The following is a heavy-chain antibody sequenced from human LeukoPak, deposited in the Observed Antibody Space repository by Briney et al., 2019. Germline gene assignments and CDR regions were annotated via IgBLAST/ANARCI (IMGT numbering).Heavy chain of an antibody. CDR2: FDPEDGET. D-gene: IGHD2-2*01. CDR3: ATKGLVPAPRYNWFDP. V-gene: IGHV1-24*01. Sequence: ASVKVSCKVSGYTLTELSMHWVRQAPGKGLEWMGGFDPEDGETIYAQKFQGRVTMTEDTSTDIAYMELSSLRSEDTAVYYCATKGLVPAPRYNWFDPWGQGTLVTVSS. J-gene: IGHJ5*02. CDR1: GYTLTELS.